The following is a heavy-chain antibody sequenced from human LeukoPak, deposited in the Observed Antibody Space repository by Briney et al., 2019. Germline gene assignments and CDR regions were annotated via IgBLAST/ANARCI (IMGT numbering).Heavy chain of an antibody. Sequence: GGSLRLSCVASGFTFNNYAMTWVRQVPGKGLEWVSAISGSGDTTHYADSAKGRFTISRDNSKNTLNLQMNSLRAEDTAVYYCARGGWGTYDPGNLDFWGQGTLVTVSS. V-gene: IGHV3-23*01. CDR3: ARGGWGTYDPGNLDF. CDR2: ISGSGDTT. D-gene: IGHD6-19*01. CDR1: GFTFNNYA. J-gene: IGHJ4*02.